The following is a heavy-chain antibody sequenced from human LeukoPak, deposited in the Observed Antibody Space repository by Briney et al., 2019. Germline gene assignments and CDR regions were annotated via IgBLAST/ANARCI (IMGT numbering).Heavy chain of an antibody. V-gene: IGHV3-9*01. Sequence: GGSLRLSCAASGFTFDDYAMHWVRQAPGKGLEWVSGINWNSGFIDYADSVKGRFTISRDNARNSLYLQMNSLRAEDTALYYCAKSLTGYYNSVDVWGQGTTVTVSS. CDR3: AKSLTGYYNSVDV. CDR1: GFTFDDYA. J-gene: IGHJ6*02. CDR2: INWNSGFI. D-gene: IGHD3-9*01.